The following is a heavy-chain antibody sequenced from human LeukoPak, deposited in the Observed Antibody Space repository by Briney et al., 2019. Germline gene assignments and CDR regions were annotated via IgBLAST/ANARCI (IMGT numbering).Heavy chain of an antibody. CDR1: GFTFSDYY. CDR2: ISSSGSTI. V-gene: IGHV3-11*04. Sequence: PGGSLRLSCAASGFTFSDYYMSWIRQAPGKGLEWVSYISSSGSTIYYADSVKGRFTISRDNSKNTVYLQMNSLRTEDTALYYCAKDSSSWAFDYWGQGALVTVSS. CDR3: AKDSSSWAFDY. J-gene: IGHJ4*02. D-gene: IGHD6-13*01.